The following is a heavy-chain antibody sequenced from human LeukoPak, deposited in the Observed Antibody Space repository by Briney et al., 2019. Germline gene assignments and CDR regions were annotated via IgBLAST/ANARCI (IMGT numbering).Heavy chain of an antibody. V-gene: IGHV3-38-3*01. Sequence: GGSLRLSCAASGFTVSSNEMSWVRQAPGKGLEWVSSISGGSTYYADSRKGRFTISRDNSKNTHLQMNGLRPEDTAVYYCAKDLDYSSAWFDFWGQGTLVTVSS. CDR2: ISGGST. J-gene: IGHJ4*02. D-gene: IGHD6-25*01. CDR1: GFTVSSNE. CDR3: AKDLDYSSAWFDF.